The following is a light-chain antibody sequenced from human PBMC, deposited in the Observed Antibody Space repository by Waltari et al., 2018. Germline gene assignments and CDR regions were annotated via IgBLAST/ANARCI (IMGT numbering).Light chain of an antibody. J-gene: IGKJ1*01. CDR1: QSVSSN. CDR3: QQYNNWPRT. V-gene: IGKV3-15*01. Sequence: EIVMMQSPATLSVSPGERATLSCRASQSVSSNLAWYQQKPGQAPRLLIYGASTRATGIPARFSGSGSGTEFTLTINSLQSEDFAVYYCQQYNNWPRTFGQGTKVEIK. CDR2: GAS.